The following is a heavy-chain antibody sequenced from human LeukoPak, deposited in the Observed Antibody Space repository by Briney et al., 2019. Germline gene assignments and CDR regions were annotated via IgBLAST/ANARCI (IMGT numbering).Heavy chain of an antibody. CDR3: ARDGDYYDSSGYYYYGMDV. Sequence: GGSLRLSCAASGFTFSSYGMHWVRQAPGKGLEWVAVIWYDGSNKYYADSVKGRFTISRDNSKNTLYLQMNSLRAEDTAAYYCARDGDYYDSSGYYYYGMDVWGQGTTVTVSS. J-gene: IGHJ6*02. D-gene: IGHD3-22*01. CDR2: IWYDGSNK. V-gene: IGHV3-33*01. CDR1: GFTFSSYG.